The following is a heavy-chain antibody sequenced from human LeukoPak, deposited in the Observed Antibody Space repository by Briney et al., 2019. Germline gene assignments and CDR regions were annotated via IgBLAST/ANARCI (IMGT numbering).Heavy chain of an antibody. D-gene: IGHD6-19*01. CDR1: GGSFSGYY. J-gene: IGHJ4*02. V-gene: IGHV4-34*01. Sequence: SETLSLTCAVYGGSFSGYYWSWLRQPPGKGLEWIGEINHSGSTNYNPSLKSRVTISVDTSKNQFSLKLSSVTAADTAVYYCARFGSRNVVAGSSDYWGQGTLVTVSS. CDR2: INHSGST. CDR3: ARFGSRNVVAGSSDY.